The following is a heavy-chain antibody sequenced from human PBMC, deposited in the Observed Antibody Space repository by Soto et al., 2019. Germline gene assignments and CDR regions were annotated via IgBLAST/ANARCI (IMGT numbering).Heavy chain of an antibody. CDR3: VGDIWDTSGWYFDY. Sequence: QVQLVESGGGVVQPGRSLRLSCAAAGFPFSPYGMHWVRQAPGKGLEWVALIYFDGSNKYYSDSVKGRFTISRDNSNNTLYLQMNSLRAEDTATYYCVGDIWDTSGWYFDYWGQGALVTVAS. CDR2: IYFDGSNK. V-gene: IGHV3-33*01. J-gene: IGHJ4*02. CDR1: GFPFSPYG. D-gene: IGHD6-19*01.